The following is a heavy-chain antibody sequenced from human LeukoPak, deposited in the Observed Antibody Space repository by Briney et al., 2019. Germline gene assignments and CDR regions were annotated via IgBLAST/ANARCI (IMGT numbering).Heavy chain of an antibody. CDR2: INPNSGNT. CDR1: GYTFTSYD. V-gene: IGHV1-8*01. CDR3: ARLGKQGRFLEWLTAHYYYGMDV. D-gene: IGHD3-3*01. J-gene: IGHJ6*02. Sequence: ASVKVSCKASGYTFTSYDINWVRQATGQGLEWMGWINPNSGNTGYAQKFQGRVTMTRNTSISTAYMELSSLRAEETAVYYCARLGKQGRFLEWLTAHYYYGMDVWGQGTTVTVSS.